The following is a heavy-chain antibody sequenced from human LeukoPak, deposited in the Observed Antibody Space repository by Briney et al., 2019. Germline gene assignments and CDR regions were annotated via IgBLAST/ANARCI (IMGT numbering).Heavy chain of an antibody. Sequence: SGTLSLTCAVSGGSISSSNWWSWVRQPPGKGLEWIGEIYHSGSTNYNPSLKSRVTISVDKSKNQFSLKLSSVTAADTAVYYCARSRSITIFGVVIPGWFDPWGQGTLVTVSS. J-gene: IGHJ5*02. V-gene: IGHV4-4*02. CDR1: GGSISSSNW. CDR3: ARSRSITIFGVVIPGWFDP. CDR2: IYHSGST. D-gene: IGHD3-3*01.